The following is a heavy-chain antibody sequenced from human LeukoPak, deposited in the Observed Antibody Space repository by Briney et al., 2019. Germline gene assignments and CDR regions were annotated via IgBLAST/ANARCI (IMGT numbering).Heavy chain of an antibody. CDR2: INHSGST. Sequence: SETLSLTCAVYGGSFSGYYWSWIRQPPGKGLEWIGEINHSGSTNYNPSLKSRVTISVDTSKNQFSLKLSSVTAADTAVYYCARTGGYSSGWFYQNAFDIWGQGTMVTVSS. D-gene: IGHD6-19*01. J-gene: IGHJ3*02. V-gene: IGHV4-34*01. CDR1: GGSFSGYY. CDR3: ARTGGYSSGWFYQNAFDI.